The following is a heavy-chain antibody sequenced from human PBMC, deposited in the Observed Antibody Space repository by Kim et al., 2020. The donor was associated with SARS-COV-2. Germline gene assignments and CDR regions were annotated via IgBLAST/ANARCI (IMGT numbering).Heavy chain of an antibody. CDR2: IWYDGRNK. D-gene: IGHD3-22*01. V-gene: IGHV3-33*01. Sequence: GGSLRLSCAASGFTFSSYGMHWVRQAPGKGLEWVAFIWYDGRNKYYADSVKGRFTISRDNSKNTLYLQMNSLRAEDTAVYYCARDLPITMIVVVDPGYGMDVWGQGTTVTVSS. CDR1: GFTFSSYG. CDR3: ARDLPITMIVVVDPGYGMDV. J-gene: IGHJ6*02.